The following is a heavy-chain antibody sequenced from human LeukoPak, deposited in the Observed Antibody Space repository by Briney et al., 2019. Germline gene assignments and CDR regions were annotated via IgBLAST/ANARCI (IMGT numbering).Heavy chain of an antibody. CDR1: GFTFSSYA. CDR3: AKDVLRGSYYDYYGMDV. Sequence: GGSLRLSCAASGFTFSSYAMTWVRQAPGKGLEWISSISNTGGSTYYADSVKGRFTISRDNSKNTLYLQMNSLRAEDTAVYCCAKDVLRGSYYDYYGMDVWGQGTTVTVSS. CDR2: ISNTGGST. J-gene: IGHJ6*02. D-gene: IGHD2-15*01. V-gene: IGHV3-23*01.